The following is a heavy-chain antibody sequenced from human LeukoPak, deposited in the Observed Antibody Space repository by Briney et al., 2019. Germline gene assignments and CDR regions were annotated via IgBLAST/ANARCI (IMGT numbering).Heavy chain of an antibody. CDR2: ISWNSGSI. D-gene: IGHD3-22*01. J-gene: IGHJ4*02. V-gene: IGHV3-9*01. CDR3: AKGAYYYDSSGYYYY. Sequence: GGSLRLSCAASGFTFDDYAMHWVRQAPGKGLEWVSGISWNSGSIGYADSVKGRFTISRDNANNSLYLQMNSLRAEDTALYYCAKGAYYYDSSGYYYYWGQGTLVTVSS. CDR1: GFTFDDYA.